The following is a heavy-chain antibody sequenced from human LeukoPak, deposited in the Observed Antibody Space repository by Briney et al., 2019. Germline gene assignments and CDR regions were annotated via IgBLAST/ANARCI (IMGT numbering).Heavy chain of an antibody. J-gene: IGHJ4*02. CDR3: ASLGYCSGGSCLRPDY. CDR2: ISSSGSTI. Sequence: GGSLRLSCAASGFTFSSYEMNWVRQAPRKGLEWVSYISSSGSTIYYADSVKGRFTISRDNAKNSLYLQMNSLRAEDTAVYYCASLGYCSGGSCLRPDYWGQGTLVTVSS. V-gene: IGHV3-48*03. D-gene: IGHD2-15*01. CDR1: GFTFSSYE.